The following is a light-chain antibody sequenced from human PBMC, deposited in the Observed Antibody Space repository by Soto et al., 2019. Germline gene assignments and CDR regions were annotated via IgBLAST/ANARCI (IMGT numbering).Light chain of an antibody. Sequence: IQLTQSPSFLSASLGDRVIITGRASQGISSYLAWYQQKPRKAPEVLIFGASTLQSGVPSRFSGSGSGTEFTLTISSLQPEDFATYYCQQLMSYPITCGQGARRRL. CDR3: QQLMSYPIT. CDR2: GAS. CDR1: QGISSY. J-gene: IGKJ5*01. V-gene: IGKV1-9*01.